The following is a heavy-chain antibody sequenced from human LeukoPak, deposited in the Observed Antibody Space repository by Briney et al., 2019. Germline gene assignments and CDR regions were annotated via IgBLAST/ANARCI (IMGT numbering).Heavy chain of an antibody. D-gene: IGHD4-17*01. V-gene: IGHV3-23*01. J-gene: IGHJ4*02. CDR2: ISGSGGST. Sequence: GGSLRLSCAATGFTFSSYAMTWVREAPGKGLEWVSAISGSGGSTYYADSVKGRFTISSDNSKNTLYLQMNSLRAEDTAVYYCAKDLATVTTLVDYWGQGTLVTVSS. CDR1: GFTFSSYA. CDR3: AKDLATVTTLVDY.